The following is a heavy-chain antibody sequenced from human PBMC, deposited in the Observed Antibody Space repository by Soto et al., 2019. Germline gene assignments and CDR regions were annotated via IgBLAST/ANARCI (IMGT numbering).Heavy chain of an antibody. D-gene: IGHD1-1*01. Sequence: QVQLVESGGGVVQPGRSLRLSCAASGFSFSSYGIHWVRQAPGKGLEWVAVVWYDGSLNFYADSVKGRFTISRDNSTDMVYLQMISLRAEDTAVYYCARGASSNHNNMDVWGQGTAVTVSS. V-gene: IGHV3-33*01. CDR2: VWYDGSLN. CDR1: GFSFSSYG. J-gene: IGHJ6*02. CDR3: ARGASSNHNNMDV.